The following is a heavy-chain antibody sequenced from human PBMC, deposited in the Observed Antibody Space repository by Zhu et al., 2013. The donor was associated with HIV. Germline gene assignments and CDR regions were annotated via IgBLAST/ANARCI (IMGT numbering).Heavy chain of an antibody. V-gene: IGHV1-8*01. J-gene: IGHJ6*03. CDR1: GYVFTTYD. CDR2: MKSDSGNT. D-gene: IGHD3-10*01. CDR3: ARVVRDYNYYYMDV. Sequence: VQLVQSGTEVKKPGASVKVSCKASGYVFTTYDINWVRQVTGPGPEWLGWMKSDSGNTGYAQKFQGRVTMTRDTSTSTVYMELSSLRSEDTAVYYCARVVRDYNYYYMDVWGKGTTVTVSS.